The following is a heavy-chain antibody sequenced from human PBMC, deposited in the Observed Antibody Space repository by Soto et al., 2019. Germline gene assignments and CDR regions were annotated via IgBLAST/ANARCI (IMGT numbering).Heavy chain of an antibody. CDR3: AGQTFTIAAASYGRSNWFDP. D-gene: IGHD6-25*01. V-gene: IGHV4-39*01. CDR1: GGSITSSSHC. CDR2: SYFTGNT. Sequence: SETLSLTCTASGGSITSSSHCWGWVRQPPGKGLEWIGTSYFTGNTYYTPSLKSRLTMSIDTSKNEFSLRLNSVTAADTAVYYCAGQTFTIAAASYGRSNWFDPWGPGTLVTVS. J-gene: IGHJ5*02.